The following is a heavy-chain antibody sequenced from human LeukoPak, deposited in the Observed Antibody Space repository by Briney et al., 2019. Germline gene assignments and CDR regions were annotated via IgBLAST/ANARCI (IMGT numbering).Heavy chain of an antibody. CDR1: GFPFSSYA. J-gene: IGHJ4*02. Sequence: GGSLRLSCSASGFPFSSYAMHWVRQAPGKGLEYVSAISDSGGSTYYADSVKGRFTISRDNAKNSLYLQMNRLRVEDTAVYYCAGRVFLDYWGQGTLVTVSS. D-gene: IGHD3-16*01. CDR2: ISDSGGST. V-gene: IGHV3-64*04. CDR3: AGRVFLDY.